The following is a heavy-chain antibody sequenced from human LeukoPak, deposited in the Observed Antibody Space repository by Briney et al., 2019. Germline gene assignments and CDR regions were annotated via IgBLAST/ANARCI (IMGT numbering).Heavy chain of an antibody. CDR2: ISSTSTSI. CDR1: GFTFSSHT. Sequence: TGGSLRLSCAASGFTFSSHTMNWVRQAPGKGLEWVSSISSTSTSIYHADSVKGRFTISRDNTKNSLYLQMNSLRAEDTAVYCCARGFRAFDFWAQGTVVTVSS. V-gene: IGHV3-21*01. CDR3: ARGFRAFDF. J-gene: IGHJ3*01.